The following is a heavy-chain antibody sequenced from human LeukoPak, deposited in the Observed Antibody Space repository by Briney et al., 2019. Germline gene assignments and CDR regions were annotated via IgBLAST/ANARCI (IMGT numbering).Heavy chain of an antibody. Sequence: GASVKVSCKASGYTFTSYAISWVRQAPGQGLEWMGGIIPIFGTANYAQKFQGRVTITADESTSTAYMELSSLRSEDTAVYYCARGDIVVVPAATSGTGTPYYYYYMDVWGKGTTVTVSS. D-gene: IGHD2-2*01. CDR3: ARGDIVVVPAATSGTGTPYYYYYMDV. V-gene: IGHV1-69*13. J-gene: IGHJ6*03. CDR2: IIPIFGTA. CDR1: GYTFTSYA.